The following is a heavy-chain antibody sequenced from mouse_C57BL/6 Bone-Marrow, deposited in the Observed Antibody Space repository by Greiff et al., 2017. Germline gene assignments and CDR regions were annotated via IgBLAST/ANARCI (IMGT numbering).Heavy chain of an antibody. V-gene: IGHV3-6*01. CDR1: GYSITSGYY. J-gene: IGHJ3*01. Sequence: EVKLEESGPGLVKPSQSLSLTCSVTGYSITSGYYWNWIRQFPGNKLEWMGYISYDGSNNTNPSLKNRISTTRDTTKNQFFLKLNSVTTEDTATYYCATNWDWFAYWGQGTLVTVSA. D-gene: IGHD4-1*01. CDR2: ISYDGSN. CDR3: ATNWDWFAY.